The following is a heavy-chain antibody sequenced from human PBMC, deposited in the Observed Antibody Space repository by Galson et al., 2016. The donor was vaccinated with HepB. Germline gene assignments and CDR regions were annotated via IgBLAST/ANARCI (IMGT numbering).Heavy chain of an antibody. D-gene: IGHD1-26*01. CDR3: ARDFKLGAPDYMDV. V-gene: IGHV3-48*04. CDR2: ISSGSSAI. CDR1: GFTFSGYN. Sequence: LRLSCAASGFTFSGYNMDWVRQAPGKGLEWVSYISSGSSAIYYADSVKGRFTISRDNSKNTVDLQIHSLRSEDAAVYFCARDFKLGAPDYMDVWGKGTTVTVS. J-gene: IGHJ6*03.